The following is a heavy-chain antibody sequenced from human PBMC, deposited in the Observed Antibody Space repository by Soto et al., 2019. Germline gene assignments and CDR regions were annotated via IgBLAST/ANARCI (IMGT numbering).Heavy chain of an antibody. CDR1: GVSLNNYA. Sequence: QMQLVQSGAEAKTPGSSVKVSCKASGVSLNNYAVSWVRQDPGQGIEWMGRIIPLFGKADYARKLQGRVTLTADKYTNTAYMELSSLRSEDTAMYFCARDGSYCTNGVCFYYLDYWGQGTLVTVSS. J-gene: IGHJ4*02. V-gene: IGHV1-69*06. CDR3: ARDGSYCTNGVCFYYLDY. D-gene: IGHD2-8*01. CDR2: IIPLFGKA.